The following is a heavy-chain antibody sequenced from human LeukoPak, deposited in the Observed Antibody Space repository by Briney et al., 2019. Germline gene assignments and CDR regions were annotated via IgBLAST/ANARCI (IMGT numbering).Heavy chain of an antibody. CDR3: ARGGVMTTVTIDAFDI. J-gene: IGHJ3*02. CDR1: GGSISSYY. V-gene: IGHV4-59*12. D-gene: IGHD4-17*01. CDR2: IYYSGST. Sequence: KPSETLSLTCTVSGGSISSYYWSWIRQPPGKGLEWIWYIYYSGSTNYNPSLKSRVTISVDTSKNQFSLKLSSVTAADTAVYYCARGGVMTTVTIDAFDIWGQGTMVTVSS.